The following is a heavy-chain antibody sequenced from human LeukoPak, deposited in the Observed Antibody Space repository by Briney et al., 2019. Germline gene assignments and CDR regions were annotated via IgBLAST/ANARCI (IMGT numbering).Heavy chain of an antibody. Sequence: GGSLRLSCVASEFTFSGYAMSWVRQVPGKGLEWVSVISGSGGSTYYADSVKGRFTISRDNSKNTLYLQMNSLRAEDTAVYYCARGHYDFWSGDNWFDLWGQGTLVTVSS. CDR2: ISGSGGST. J-gene: IGHJ5*02. V-gene: IGHV3-23*01. CDR1: EFTFSGYA. CDR3: ARGHYDFWSGDNWFDL. D-gene: IGHD3-3*01.